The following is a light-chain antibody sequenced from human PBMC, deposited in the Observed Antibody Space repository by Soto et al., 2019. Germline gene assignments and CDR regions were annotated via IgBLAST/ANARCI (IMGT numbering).Light chain of an antibody. CDR3: GTWDHRLGEVV. J-gene: IGLJ2*01. Sequence: QSVLTQPPSVSAAPGQTVTINCSGNYSNIGNNFVSWYQQLPGTAPRLLIYVNNKRPSGISDRFSGSKPGTSATLDITGLQTGDEADYYCGTWDHRLGEVVFGGGTQVTVL. CDR2: VNN. V-gene: IGLV1-51*01. CDR1: YSNIGNNF.